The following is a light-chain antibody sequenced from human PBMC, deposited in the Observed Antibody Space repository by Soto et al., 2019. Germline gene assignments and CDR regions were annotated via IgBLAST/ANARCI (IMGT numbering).Light chain of an antibody. CDR3: SSYTTTSTLDV. CDR1: SSDVGAYDY. CDR2: DVS. V-gene: IGLV2-14*01. Sequence: QSVLTQPASVSGSLGQSITISCTGTSSDVGAYDYVSWYQQHPGKAPKLMIYDVSNRPSGVSNRFSGSKSGNTASLTISGLQAEDEADYYCSSYTTTSTLDVFGTGTKVTVL. J-gene: IGLJ1*01.